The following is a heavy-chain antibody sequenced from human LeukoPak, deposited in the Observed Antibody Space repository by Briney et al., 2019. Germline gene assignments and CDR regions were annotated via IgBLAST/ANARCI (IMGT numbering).Heavy chain of an antibody. CDR2: ISLDGATT. D-gene: IGHD3-9*01. J-gene: IGHJ4*02. V-gene: IGHV3-23*01. Sequence: GGSLRLSCAASGFTFSSYAMSWVRQTPGKGLEWVSGISLDGATTYYAGSVEGRFTISRDNSKNTLYLQMNSLRADDTAVYYCVKDHGWLLYSWGQGTLVTVSS. CDR3: VKDHGWLLYS. CDR1: GFTFSSYA.